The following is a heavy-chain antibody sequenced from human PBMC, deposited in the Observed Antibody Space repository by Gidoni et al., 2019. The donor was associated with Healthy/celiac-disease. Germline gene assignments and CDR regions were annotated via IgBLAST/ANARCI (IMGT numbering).Heavy chain of an antibody. Sequence: QLQLQESGPGLVKPSETLSLTCPVSGGSISSSSYYWGWIRQAPGKGLEWIGTIYYSGSTYYNPSLKSRVTISVDTSKNQFSLKLSSVTAADTAVYYCARWVGSGWYYFDYWGQGTLVTVSS. CDR3: ARWVGSGWYYFDY. CDR2: IYYSGST. J-gene: IGHJ4*02. V-gene: IGHV4-39*07. D-gene: IGHD6-19*01. CDR1: GGSISSSSYY.